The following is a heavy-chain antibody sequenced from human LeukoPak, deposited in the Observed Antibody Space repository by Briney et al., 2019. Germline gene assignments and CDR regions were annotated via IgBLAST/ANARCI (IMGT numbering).Heavy chain of an antibody. V-gene: IGHV3-74*01. CDR1: GFTFSSCW. CDR3: ARERAVAFDI. J-gene: IGHJ3*02. Sequence: GGSLRLSCAASGFTFSSCWMHWVRQAPGKGLVWVSRINSEGGGTIYADSVKGRFTISRDNAKNTLYLQMNSLRAEDTAMYYCARERAVAFDIWGQGTMVTVSS. CDR2: INSEGGGT.